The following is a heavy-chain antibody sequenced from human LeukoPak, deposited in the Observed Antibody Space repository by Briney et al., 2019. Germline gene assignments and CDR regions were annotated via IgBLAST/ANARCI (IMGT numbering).Heavy chain of an antibody. CDR2: ISWNSGSI. CDR3: AREMDYYDSRPIDY. CDR1: GFTFDDHA. D-gene: IGHD3-22*01. Sequence: GGSLRLSCAASGFTFDDHAMHWVRQAPGKGLEWVSGISWNSGSIDYADSVKGRFTISRDNAKNSLYLQMNSLRAEDTAVYYCAREMDYYDSRPIDYWGQGTLVTVSS. J-gene: IGHJ4*02. V-gene: IGHV3-9*01.